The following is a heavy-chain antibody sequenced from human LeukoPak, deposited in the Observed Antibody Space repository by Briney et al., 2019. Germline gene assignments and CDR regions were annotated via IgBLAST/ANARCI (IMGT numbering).Heavy chain of an antibody. CDR2: ISGSGGST. CDR3: AKSGRGSSPPYYFDY. CDR1: GFTFSSHA. Sequence: PGGSLRLSCAASGFTFSSHAMSWVRQAPGKGLEWVSAISGSGGSTYYADSVKGRFTISRDNSKNTLYLQMNSLRAEDTAVYYCAKSGRGSSPPYYFDYWGQGTLVTVSS. V-gene: IGHV3-23*01. D-gene: IGHD6-6*01. J-gene: IGHJ4*02.